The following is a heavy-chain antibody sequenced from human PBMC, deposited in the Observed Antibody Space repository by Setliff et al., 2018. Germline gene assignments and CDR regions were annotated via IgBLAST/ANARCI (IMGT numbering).Heavy chain of an antibody. J-gene: IGHJ6*03. CDR2: IHYSGDT. CDR1: GFSINSGTHF. V-gene: IGHV4-39*07. Sequence: SETLSLTCTVSGFSINSGTHFWGWIRQPPGKGLEWIGRIHYSGDTDCNPSLKSRVTISVDKSTNQFSLKLNSVTAADTAVYYCVRTDYSDGRYSMDVWGKGTTVTVSS. D-gene: IGHD6-19*01. CDR3: VRTDYSDGRYSMDV.